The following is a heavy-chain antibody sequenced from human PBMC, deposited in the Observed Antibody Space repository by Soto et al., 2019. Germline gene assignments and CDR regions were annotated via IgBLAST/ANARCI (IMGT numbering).Heavy chain of an antibody. D-gene: IGHD3-3*01. CDR1: GGSISTYY. CDR2: VDYSGST. CDR3: ARDSLYDFWTGFYLAH. Sequence: SETLSLTCTVSGGSISTYYWSWIRQPPGKGLEWIGYVDYSGSTNLSPALKSRVTMSVDTSKNQVFLNLSSVSAADTAVYYCARDSLYDFWTGFYLAHWGQGTLVTVSS. V-gene: IGHV4-59*01. J-gene: IGHJ4*02.